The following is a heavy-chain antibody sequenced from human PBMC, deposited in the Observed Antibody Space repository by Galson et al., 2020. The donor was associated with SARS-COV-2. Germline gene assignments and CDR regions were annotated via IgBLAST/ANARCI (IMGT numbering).Heavy chain of an antibody. CDR2: ISSSSSYI. CDR3: AREITMILNLPYYFDY. CDR1: GFTFSSYS. J-gene: IGHJ4*02. D-gene: IGHD3-22*01. Sequence: GESLKISCAASGFTFSSYSMNWVRQAPGKGLEWVSSISSSSSYIYYADSVKGRFTISRDNAKNSLYLQMNSLRAEDTAVYYCAREITMILNLPYYFDYWGQGTLVTVSS. V-gene: IGHV3-21*01.